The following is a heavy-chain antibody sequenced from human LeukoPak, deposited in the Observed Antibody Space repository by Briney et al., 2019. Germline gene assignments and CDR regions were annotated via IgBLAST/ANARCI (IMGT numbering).Heavy chain of an antibody. D-gene: IGHD1-1*01. J-gene: IGHJ4*02. CDR3: AKGLERESRLDS. V-gene: IGHV3-23*01. CDR1: GFSVNTYT. CDR2: LRNSDGRT. Sequence: PGGSLRLSCAASGFSVNTYTMYWVRQAPGKGLEWVSGLRNSDGRTYYADSVQGRFTIFSDNSKNIVFLQMNNLRAEDTALYYCAKGLERESRLDSWGQGTLVTVSS.